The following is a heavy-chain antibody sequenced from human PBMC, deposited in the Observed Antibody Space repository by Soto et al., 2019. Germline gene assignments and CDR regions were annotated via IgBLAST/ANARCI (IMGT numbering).Heavy chain of an antibody. V-gene: IGHV4-59*01. CDR1: GCSITSSY. Sequence: PXETLSLTCTVSGCSITSSYWSWLRRPPGKGLEWIAYIYDTGISGYTPSTSYNPSLKSRVTMSVDTSKSQFSLKLTSVTAADTAVYYCARGEDAFFYYGLDVWGQGNTVTVSS. CDR2: IYDTGISGYTPST. J-gene: IGHJ6*02. CDR3: ARGEDAFFYYGLDV.